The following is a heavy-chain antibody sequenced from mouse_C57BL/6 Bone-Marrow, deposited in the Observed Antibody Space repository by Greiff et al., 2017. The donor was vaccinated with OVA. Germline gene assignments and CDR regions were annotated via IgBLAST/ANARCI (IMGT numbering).Heavy chain of an antibody. V-gene: IGHV3-5*01. J-gene: IGHJ2*01. D-gene: IGHD1-1*01. CDR3: AREGDYGSSLDY. CDR1: GISITTGNYR. Sequence: EVQLQQSGPGLVKPSQTVFLTCTVTGISITTGNYRWSWIRQFPGNKLEWIGYIYYSGTITYNPSLTSRTTITRDTPKNQFFLEMNSLTAEDTATYYCAREGDYGSSLDYWGQGTTLTVSS. CDR2: IYYSGTI.